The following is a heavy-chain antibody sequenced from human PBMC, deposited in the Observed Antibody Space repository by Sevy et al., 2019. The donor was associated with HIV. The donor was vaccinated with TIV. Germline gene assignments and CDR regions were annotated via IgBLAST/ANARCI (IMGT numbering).Heavy chain of an antibody. D-gene: IGHD7-27*01. CDR2: LRPNSGET. V-gene: IGHV1-8*01. Sequence: ASVKVSCKATEYPFTTYSIDWFRQVAGRWFEWLGWLRPNSGETAYAPSFQGRLTFTRDTSISTAYMELSSLTSDDTAIYYCARWGGESIDRFDVWGRGTMVTVSS. CDR3: ARWGGESIDRFDV. J-gene: IGHJ3*01. CDR1: EYPFTTYS.